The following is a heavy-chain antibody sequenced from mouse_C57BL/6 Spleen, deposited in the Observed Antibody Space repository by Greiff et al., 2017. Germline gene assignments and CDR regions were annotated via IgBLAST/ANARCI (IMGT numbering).Heavy chain of an antibody. J-gene: IGHJ1*03. CDR2: INPNNGGT. V-gene: IGHV1-18*01. CDR3: ARTPYDYGSSHWYFDV. Sequence: VQLQQSGPELVKPGASVKIPCKASGYTFTDYNMDWVKQSHGKSLEWIGDINPNNGGTIYNQKFKGKATLTVDKSSSTAYMELRSLTSEDTAVYYCARTPYDYGSSHWYFDVWGTGTTVTVSS. D-gene: IGHD1-1*01. CDR1: GYTFTDYN.